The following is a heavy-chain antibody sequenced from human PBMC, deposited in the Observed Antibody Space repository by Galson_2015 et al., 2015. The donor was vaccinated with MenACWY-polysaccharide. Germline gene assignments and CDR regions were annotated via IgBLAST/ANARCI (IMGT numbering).Heavy chain of an antibody. CDR3: ARAGDYYDISGPFDY. CDR2: INPSGGST. D-gene: IGHD3-22*01. Sequence: VKVSCKASGYTFTTYFIHWVRQAPGQGLDWMGMINPSGGSTTYTQKFQGRVTMTRETSTRSVSMELSSLRSEDTAVYYCARAGDYYDISGPFDYWGQGTLVTVSS. V-gene: IGHV1-46*01. J-gene: IGHJ4*02. CDR1: GYTFTTYF.